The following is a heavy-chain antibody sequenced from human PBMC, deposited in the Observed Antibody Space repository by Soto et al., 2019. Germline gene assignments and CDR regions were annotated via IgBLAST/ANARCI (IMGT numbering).Heavy chain of an antibody. CDR3: ASLRFLEWLSPHYYGMDV. Sequence: SETLSLTCTVSGGSISSSSYYWGWIRQPPGKGLEWIGSIYYSGSTYYNPSLKSRVAISVDTSKNQFSLKLSSVTAADTAVYYCASLRFLEWLSPHYYGMDVWGQGTTVTVSS. CDR1: GGSISSSSYY. J-gene: IGHJ6*02. D-gene: IGHD3-3*01. CDR2: IYYSGST. V-gene: IGHV4-39*01.